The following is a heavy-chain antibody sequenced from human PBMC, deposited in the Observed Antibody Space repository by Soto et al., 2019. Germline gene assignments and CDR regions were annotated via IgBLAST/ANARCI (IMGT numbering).Heavy chain of an antibody. CDR2: ISYDGSSK. V-gene: IGHV3-30-3*01. J-gene: IGHJ6*02. CDR3: ARDPLAGTAAGAGGMDV. Sequence: PGGSLRLSCAASGFTFSSYAMHWVRQAPGNGLEWVAIISYDGSSKYYADSVKGRFTISRDNSKNTLYLQMNSLRAEDTAVYYCARDPLAGTAAGAGGMDVWGQGTTVTVSS. CDR1: GFTFSSYA. D-gene: IGHD6-13*01.